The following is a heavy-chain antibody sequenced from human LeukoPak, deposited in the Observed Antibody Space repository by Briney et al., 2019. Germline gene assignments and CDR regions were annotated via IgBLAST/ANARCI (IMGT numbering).Heavy chain of an antibody. J-gene: IGHJ4*02. V-gene: IGHV5-51*01. CDR3: ARHGIGDTAMVHFDY. CDR2: IYPGDSDT. Sequence: GWVRQXPGKXLEWMGIIYPGDSDTRYSPSFQGQVTISADKSISTAYLQWSSLKASDTAMYYCARHGIGDTAMVHFDYWGQGTLVTVSS. D-gene: IGHD5-18*01.